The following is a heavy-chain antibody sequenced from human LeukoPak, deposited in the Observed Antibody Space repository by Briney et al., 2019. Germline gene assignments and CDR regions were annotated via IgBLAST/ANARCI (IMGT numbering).Heavy chain of an antibody. CDR1: GFTFSSYG. Sequence: GGSLRLSCAASGFTFSSYGMHWVRQAPGKGLEWVAFIRYDGSNKYYADSVKGRFTISRGNSKNTLYLQMNSLRAEDTAVYYCAKFQSYYYDSSGYYRDYWGQGTLVTVSS. J-gene: IGHJ4*02. D-gene: IGHD3-22*01. CDR2: IRYDGSNK. V-gene: IGHV3-30*02. CDR3: AKFQSYYYDSSGYYRDY.